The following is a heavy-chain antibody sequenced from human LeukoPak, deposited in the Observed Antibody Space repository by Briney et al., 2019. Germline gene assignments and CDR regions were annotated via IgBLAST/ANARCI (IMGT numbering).Heavy chain of an antibody. D-gene: IGHD2-2*01. CDR3: ARAPAAKYYYYGMDV. V-gene: IGHV3-53*01. Sequence: GGSLRLSCAASGFTVSSNYMSWVRQAPGKGLEWVSVIYSGGSTYYADSVKGRFTISRDNSKNTLYLQMNSLRAVDTAVYYCARAPAAKYYYYGMDVWGQGTTVTVSS. CDR2: IYSGGST. J-gene: IGHJ6*02. CDR1: GFTVSSNY.